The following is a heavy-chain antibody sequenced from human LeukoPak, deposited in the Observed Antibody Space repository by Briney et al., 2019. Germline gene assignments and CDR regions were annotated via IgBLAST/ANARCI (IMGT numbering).Heavy chain of an antibody. V-gene: IGHV3-21*01. CDR3: ARDDYNRL. J-gene: IGHJ4*02. CDR2: ISSSSDSI. CDR1: GFTFSSFS. Sequence: GGSLRLSCAASGFTFSSFSMNWVRQAPGKGLEWVSSISSSSDSIYYAVSLKGRFTISRDNAKNSLYLQMDSLRAEDTAVYYCARDDYNRLWGQGTLVTVSS. D-gene: IGHD4-11*01.